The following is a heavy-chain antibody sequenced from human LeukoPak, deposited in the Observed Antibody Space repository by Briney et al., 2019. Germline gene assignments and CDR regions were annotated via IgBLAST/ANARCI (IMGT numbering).Heavy chain of an antibody. J-gene: IGHJ4*02. D-gene: IGHD4-17*01. CDR2: INPSDGST. V-gene: IGHV1-46*01. CDR1: GYTFTSYY. Sequence: ASAKVSCKASGYTFTSYYMHWVRQAPGQGLEWMGIINPSDGSTSYAQKFQGRVTMTRDMSTSTVYMELSSLRSEDTAVYYCAREDNGDCGLNYWGQGTLVTVSS. CDR3: AREDNGDCGLNY.